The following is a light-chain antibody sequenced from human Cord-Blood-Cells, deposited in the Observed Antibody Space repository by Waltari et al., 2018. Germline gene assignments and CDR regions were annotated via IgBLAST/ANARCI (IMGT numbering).Light chain of an antibody. J-gene: IGLJ1*01. V-gene: IGLV1-40*01. CDR2: GNS. Sequence: QSVLTQPPSVSGAPGQRVTISCPGSSSHTGAGYDVHWYQQLPGTAPKLLIYGNSNRPSGVPDRFSGSKSGTSASLAITGLQAEDEADYYCQSYDSSLSGSGVFGTGTKVTVL. CDR3: QSYDSSLSGSGV. CDR1: SSHTGAGYD.